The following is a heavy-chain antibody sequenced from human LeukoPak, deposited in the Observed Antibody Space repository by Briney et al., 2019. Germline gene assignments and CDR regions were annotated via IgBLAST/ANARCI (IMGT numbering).Heavy chain of an antibody. J-gene: IGHJ3*02. D-gene: IGHD4-23*01. CDR2: VHSDGST. CDR1: GGSISTYY. CDR3: ARYLVYGGSGSEHALGI. V-gene: IGHV4-59*01. Sequence: PSETLSFTCSVSGGSISTYYWIWIRQPPGKGLEWIGYVHSDGSTTYTDYNPSLKSRITMSIDRSKNQFSLKLRSVTAADTAVYYCARYLVYGGSGSEHALGIWGDGPMVSVSS.